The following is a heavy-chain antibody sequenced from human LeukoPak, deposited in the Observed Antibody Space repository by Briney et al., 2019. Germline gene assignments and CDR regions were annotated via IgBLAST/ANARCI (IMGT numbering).Heavy chain of an antibody. CDR1: GFTFSSYA. Sequence: GGSLRLSCAASGFTFSSYAMYWVRQAPGKGLEWVSAISGSGGRTYYADSAKGRFTISRDNSKNTLYLQMNTLRAGDTAVYYCAKDGSVLPAAMFADYWGQGTLVTVSS. J-gene: IGHJ4*02. CDR2: ISGSGGRT. V-gene: IGHV3-23*01. CDR3: AKDGSVLPAAMFADY. D-gene: IGHD2-2*01.